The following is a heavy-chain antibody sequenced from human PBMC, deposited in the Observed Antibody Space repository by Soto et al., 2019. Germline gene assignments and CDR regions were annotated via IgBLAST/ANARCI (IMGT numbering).Heavy chain of an antibody. D-gene: IGHD3-3*01. J-gene: IGHJ4*02. V-gene: IGHV4-30-4*01. Sequence: SETLSLTCTVSGGSISSGDYYWSWIRQPPGKGLEWIGYIYYSGSTYYNPSLKSRVTISVDTSKNQFSLKLSSVTAADTAVYDGARWSIDSRLPFYWGQGTLVT. CDR1: GGSISSGDYY. CDR2: IYYSGST. CDR3: ARWSIDSRLPFY.